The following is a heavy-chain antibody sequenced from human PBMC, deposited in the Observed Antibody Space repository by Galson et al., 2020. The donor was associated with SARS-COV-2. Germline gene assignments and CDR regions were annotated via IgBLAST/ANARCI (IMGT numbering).Heavy chain of an antibody. V-gene: IGHV1-8*01. CDR3: ARTPLHCSSTSCYPPPDY. Sequence: VSVKVSCKASGYTFTSYDINWVRQATGQGLEWMGWMNPNSGNTGYAQKFQGRVTMTRNTSISTAYMELSSLRSEDTAVYYCARTPLHCSSTSCYPPPDYWGQGTLVTVSS. CDR2: MNPNSGNT. CDR1: GYTFTSYD. D-gene: IGHD2-2*01. J-gene: IGHJ4*02.